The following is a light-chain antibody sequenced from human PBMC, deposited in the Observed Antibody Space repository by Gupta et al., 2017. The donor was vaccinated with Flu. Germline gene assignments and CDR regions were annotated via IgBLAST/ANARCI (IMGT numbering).Light chain of an antibody. J-gene: IGKJ2*01. V-gene: IGKV1-39*01. CDR3: QHSDTPPYN. Sequence: DIQMTQSPSSLSASVGDRVTITCQASQNIRNYVNWYQQKPGRAPRVLIFGISNLQSGVPSRFSGRGSGTDFTLTINGLQPEDFATYYCQHSDTPPYNFGQGTXLEIK. CDR2: GIS. CDR1: QNIRNY.